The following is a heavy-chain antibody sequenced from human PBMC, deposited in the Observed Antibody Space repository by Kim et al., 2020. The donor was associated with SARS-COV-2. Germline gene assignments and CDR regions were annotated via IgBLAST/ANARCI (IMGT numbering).Heavy chain of an antibody. CDR1: GYTFTSYG. CDR2: ISAYNGNT. V-gene: IGHV1-18*01. J-gene: IGHJ6*02. Sequence: ASVKVSCKASGYTFTSYGISWVRQAPGQGLEWMGWISAYNGNTNYAQKLQGRVTMTTDTSTSTAYMELRSLRSDDTAVYYCARDCTKQWLWGGDYGMDVWGQGTTVTVSS. D-gene: IGHD6-19*01. CDR3: ARDCTKQWLWGGDYGMDV.